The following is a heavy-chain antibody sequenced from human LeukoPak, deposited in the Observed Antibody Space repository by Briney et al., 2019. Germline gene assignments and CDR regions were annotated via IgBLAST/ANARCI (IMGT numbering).Heavy chain of an antibody. CDR3: ARDRHQRSGWIDY. CDR1: GFTFSSYA. Sequence: GGSLRLSCAASGFTFSSYAMHWVRQAPGKGLEWVAVISYDGSNKYYADSVKGRFTISRDNSKNTLYLQMNSLRAEDTAVYYCARDRHQRSGWIDYWGQGTLVTVSS. CDR2: ISYDGSNK. J-gene: IGHJ4*02. D-gene: IGHD3-22*01. V-gene: IGHV3-30*01.